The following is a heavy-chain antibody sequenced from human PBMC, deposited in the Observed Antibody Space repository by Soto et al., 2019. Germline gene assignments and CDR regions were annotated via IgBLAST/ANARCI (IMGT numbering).Heavy chain of an antibody. Sequence: PSETLSLTCTVSGGSISSGGYYWSWIRQHPGKGLEWIGYIYYSGSTYYNPSLKSRVTISVDTSKNQFSLKLSSVTAADTAVYYCARDRSSQSLDYWGQGTLVTVSS. CDR3: ARDRSSQSLDY. CDR1: GGSISSGGYY. D-gene: IGHD4-4*01. CDR2: IYYSGST. V-gene: IGHV4-31*03. J-gene: IGHJ4*02.